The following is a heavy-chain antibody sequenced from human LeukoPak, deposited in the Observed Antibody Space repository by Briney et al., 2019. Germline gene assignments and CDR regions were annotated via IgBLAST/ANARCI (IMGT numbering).Heavy chain of an antibody. CDR2: ISGSGDNT. V-gene: IGHV3-23*01. CDR3: ARDSTMIVVVSPPAFDI. D-gene: IGHD3-22*01. Sequence: GGSLRLSCAVSGFTFSNYAMSWVRQAPGKGLECVSSISGSGDNTYYADSVKGRFTISRDNAKNSLYLQMNSLRAEDTAVYYCARDSTMIVVVSPPAFDIWGQGTMVTVSS. J-gene: IGHJ3*02. CDR1: GFTFSNYA.